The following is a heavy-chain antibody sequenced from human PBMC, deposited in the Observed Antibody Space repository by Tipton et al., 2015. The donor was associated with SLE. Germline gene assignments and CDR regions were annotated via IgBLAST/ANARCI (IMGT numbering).Heavy chain of an antibody. V-gene: IGHV4-30-2*01. D-gene: IGHD3-3*01. CDR2: IYQSGAT. J-gene: IGHJ3*01. Sequence: TLSLTCAVSGGSISSYGYSWSWIRQPPGKGLEWIGYIYQSGATYYNPSLNSRVTISVGKSTTQFSLKLTSVTAADSAIYYCARHAYDFWRGSYHHVFDVWGQGTIITVSS. CDR3: ARHAYDFWRGSYHHVFDV. CDR1: GGSISSYGYS.